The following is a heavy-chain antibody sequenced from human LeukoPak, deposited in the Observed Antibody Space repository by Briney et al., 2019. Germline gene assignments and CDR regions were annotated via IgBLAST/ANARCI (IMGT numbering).Heavy chain of an antibody. CDR1: GYAFTSYG. CDR3: AREDCSGGSCYSLSLTPVFHVFDI. Sequence: GASVKVSCKASGYAFTSYGISWVRQAPGQGVEWMGWISAYNGNTNYAPKLQGRVTMTTDTSTSTAYMELRSLRSDDTAVYYCAREDCSGGSCYSLSLTPVFHVFDIWGQGTMVTVSS. CDR2: ISAYNGNT. V-gene: IGHV1-18*01. J-gene: IGHJ3*02. D-gene: IGHD2-15*01.